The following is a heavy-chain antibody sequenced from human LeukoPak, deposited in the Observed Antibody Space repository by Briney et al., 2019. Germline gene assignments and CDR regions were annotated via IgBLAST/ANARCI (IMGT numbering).Heavy chain of an antibody. CDR3: ARGGAQGMDV. V-gene: IGHV3-11*04. CDR1: GFTFSDYY. D-gene: IGHD1-26*01. Sequence: GGSLRLSCAASGFTFSDYYVTWIRQAPGKGLEWVSYISGVASDIYYGDSVKGRFTISRDNAKKSVYLQMNSLRAEDTAVYYCARGGAQGMDVWGQGTTVTVSS. CDR2: ISGVASDI. J-gene: IGHJ6*02.